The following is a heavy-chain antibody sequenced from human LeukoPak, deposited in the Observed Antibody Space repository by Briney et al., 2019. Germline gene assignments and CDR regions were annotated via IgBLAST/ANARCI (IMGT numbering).Heavy chain of an antibody. J-gene: IGHJ4*02. V-gene: IGHV3-23*01. CDR3: AKVVGTYPTYHPLES. Sequence: GGSLRLSCAASGFTFGSYAMTWVRQAPGKGLEWVSTISDTGGSIYYADSVKGRFAISRDSSKNTLFLQMNSLRAEDTAVYYCAKVVGTYPTYHPLESWGQGTLVTVSS. D-gene: IGHD1-14*01. CDR1: GFTFGSYA. CDR2: ISDTGGSI.